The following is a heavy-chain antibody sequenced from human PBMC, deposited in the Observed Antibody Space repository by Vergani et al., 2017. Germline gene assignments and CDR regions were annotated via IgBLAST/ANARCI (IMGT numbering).Heavy chain of an antibody. V-gene: IGHV3-49*04. Sequence: EVQLVESGGGLVNPGGCLTLSCVASGFSLSTYTFNWVRQAPGKGLEWVAFIRNKAYGGTTEYAASVKGRFTISRDDSKRLAYLQLSGLKTEDTAVYFCSRGRGYSFGYSDYWGQGTLVTVSS. CDR3: SRGRGYSFGYSDY. D-gene: IGHD5-18*01. J-gene: IGHJ4*02. CDR1: GFSLSTYT. CDR2: IRNKAYGGTT.